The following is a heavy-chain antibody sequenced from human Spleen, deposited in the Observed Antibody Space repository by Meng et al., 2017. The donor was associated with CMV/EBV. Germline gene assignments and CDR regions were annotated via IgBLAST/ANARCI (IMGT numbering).Heavy chain of an antibody. Sequence: GSMSGGDYYWSGIREPPGKGLEWIGYIYYSGSTYYNPSLKSRVTISVDTSKNHFSLKLSSVTAADTAVYYCASTQASGSPLDFWFDPWGQGTLVTVSS. CDR3: ASTQASGSPLDFWFDP. CDR2: IYYSGST. J-gene: IGHJ5*02. D-gene: IGHD1-26*01. CDR1: GSMSGGDYY. V-gene: IGHV4-30-4*08.